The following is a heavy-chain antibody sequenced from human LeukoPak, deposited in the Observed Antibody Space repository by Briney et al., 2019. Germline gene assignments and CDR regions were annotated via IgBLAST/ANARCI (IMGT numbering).Heavy chain of an antibody. CDR3: ARDARRGEDQVAVPYNWCDP. CDR1: GGSISSSSYY. CDR2: IYYSGST. J-gene: IGHJ5*02. V-gene: IGHV4-39*07. Sequence: PSETLSLTCTVSGGSISSSSYYWGWIRQPPGKGLEWIGSIYYSGSTYYNPSLKSRVTISVDTSKNQFSLKLSSVTAADTAVYYCARDARRGEDQVAVPYNWCDPWGQGTLVTVSS. D-gene: IGHD3-16*01.